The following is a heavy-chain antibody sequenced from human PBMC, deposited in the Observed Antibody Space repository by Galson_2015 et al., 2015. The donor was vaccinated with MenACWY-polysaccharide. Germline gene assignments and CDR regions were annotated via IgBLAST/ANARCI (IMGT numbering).Heavy chain of an antibody. D-gene: IGHD4-17*01. CDR1: GFTVSSNY. CDR2: IYSGGST. V-gene: IGHV3-66*02. J-gene: IGHJ4*02. Sequence: SLRLSCAASGFTVSSNYMSWVRQAPGKGLEWVSVIYSGGSTYYADSVKGRFTISRDNSKNTLYLQMNSLRAEDTAVYYCASLTTVKSGYFDYWGRGTLVTVSS. CDR3: ASLTTVKSGYFDY.